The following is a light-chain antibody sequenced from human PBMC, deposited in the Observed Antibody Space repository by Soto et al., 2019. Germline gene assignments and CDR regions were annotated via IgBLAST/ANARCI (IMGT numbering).Light chain of an antibody. CDR3: QQSYSTPLT. CDR1: QSISTY. Sequence: DIQMTQSPSSLSPSVGDRVSITCRASQSISTYLNWYQQKPGKAPKLLIYGASSLQSGVPSRFSGSGSGTDFSLTSSSLHPEDFATYYCQQSYSTPLTFGGGTKVEIK. CDR2: GAS. V-gene: IGKV1-39*01. J-gene: IGKJ4*01.